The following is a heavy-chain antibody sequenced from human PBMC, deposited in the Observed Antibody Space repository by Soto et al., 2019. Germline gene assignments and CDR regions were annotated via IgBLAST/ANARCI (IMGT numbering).Heavy chain of an antibody. CDR3: AHRLEGRGYGDVWWFDP. V-gene: IGHV2-5*02. D-gene: IGHD4-17*01. CDR2: IYWDDDK. CDR1: GFSLSTSGVG. Sequence: QITLKESGPTLVKPTQTLTLTCTFSGFSLSTSGVGVGWIRQPPGKALEWLALIYWDDDKRYSPSLKSRLTITKDTAKNQVVLTMTNMDPVDTATYYCAHRLEGRGYGDVWWFDPWGQGTLVTVSS. J-gene: IGHJ5*02.